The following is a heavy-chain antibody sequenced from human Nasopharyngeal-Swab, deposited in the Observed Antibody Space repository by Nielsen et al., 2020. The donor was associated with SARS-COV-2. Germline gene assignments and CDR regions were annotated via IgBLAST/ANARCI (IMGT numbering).Heavy chain of an antibody. CDR2: TYYRSKWYN. D-gene: IGHD4-17*01. J-gene: IGHJ6*03. CDR3: ARARGAYGDYYYYYYTDV. V-gene: IGHV6-1*01. Sequence: WIRQPPSRGLEWLGRTYYRSKWYNDYAVSVKSRITINPGTSKNQFSLHLNSVTPEDTAVYYCARARGAYGDYYYYYYTDVWGKGTTVTASS.